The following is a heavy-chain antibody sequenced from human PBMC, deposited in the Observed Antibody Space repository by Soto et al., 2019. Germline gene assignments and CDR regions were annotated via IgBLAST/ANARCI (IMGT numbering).Heavy chain of an antibody. D-gene: IGHD3-9*01. CDR2: IYYSGST. CDR1: GGSISSYY. J-gene: IGHJ4*02. V-gene: IGHV4-59*12. Sequence: SETLSLTCTVSGGSISSYYWSWIRQPPGKGLEWIGYIYYSGSTYYNPSLKSRVTISVDTSKNQFSLKLSSVTAADTAVYYCARVGEYDILTGPIDYWGQGTLVTVSS. CDR3: ARVGEYDILTGPIDY.